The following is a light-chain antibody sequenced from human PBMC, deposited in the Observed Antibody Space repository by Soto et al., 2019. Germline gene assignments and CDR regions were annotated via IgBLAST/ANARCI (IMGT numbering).Light chain of an antibody. CDR1: SSDIGAYNY. CDR2: EVS. CDR3: FSFTADWTHV. V-gene: IGLV2-14*01. J-gene: IGLJ1*01. Sequence: QSALTQPASVSGSPGQSITISCTGSSSDIGAYNYVSWFQQYPGKAPKLIISEVSNRPSGVSNRFSGSKSGTAASLTISGLHTEDEADYFCFSFTADWTHVFVNGTKLTVL.